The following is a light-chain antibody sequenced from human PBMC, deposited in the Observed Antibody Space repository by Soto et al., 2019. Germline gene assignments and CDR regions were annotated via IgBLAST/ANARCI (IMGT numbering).Light chain of an antibody. CDR1: QSISSW. V-gene: IGKV1-5*03. CDR2: KTS. J-gene: IGKJ1*01. CDR3: QHWNDYSWT. Sequence: DIHMTQSPSTLSASVGDRDTITCRASQSISSWLAWYQQKPGKAPNLLIYKTSSLETGVPSRFSGSGSGTEFTLTISSLQPDDFPTYYCQHWNDYSWTFGQGTKVEVK.